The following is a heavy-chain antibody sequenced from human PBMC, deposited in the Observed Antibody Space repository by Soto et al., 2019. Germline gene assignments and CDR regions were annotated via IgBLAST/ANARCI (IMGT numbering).Heavy chain of an antibody. Sequence: QVQLQESGPGLVKPSQTLSLTCTVSGGSISSGDYYWSWIRQPPGKGLEWIGYIYYSGSTYYKPSLKSRVTISVDTSKNQFSLKLSSVTAADTAVYYCAGTQAPPLGYCSGGSCYNWFDPWGQGTLVTVSS. V-gene: IGHV4-30-4*01. CDR2: IYYSGST. CDR1: GGSISSGDYY. J-gene: IGHJ5*02. CDR3: AGTQAPPLGYCSGGSCYNWFDP. D-gene: IGHD2-15*01.